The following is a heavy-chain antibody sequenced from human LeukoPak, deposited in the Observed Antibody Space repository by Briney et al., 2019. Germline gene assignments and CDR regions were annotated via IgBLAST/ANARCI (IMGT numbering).Heavy chain of an antibody. CDR1: GFTFSDYY. CDR2: ISSTSSYT. V-gene: IGHV3-11*05. CDR3: ARDRRVSGFDY. Sequence: GGSLRLSCAASGFTFSDYYMSWIRQAPGKGLEWISYISSTSSYTNYADSVKGGFTISRDNAKNSLYLQMNSLRAEDTAVYYCARDRRVSGFDYWGQGTLVTVSS. J-gene: IGHJ4*02.